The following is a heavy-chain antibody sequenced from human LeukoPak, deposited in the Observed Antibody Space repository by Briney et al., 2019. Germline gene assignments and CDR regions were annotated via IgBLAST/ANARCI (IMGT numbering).Heavy chain of an antibody. D-gene: IGHD3-22*01. CDR3: ARGSYVFYDSSGYGAFDI. CDR1: GFTFSSYS. Sequence: GGSLRLSCAASGFTFSSYSMNWVRQAQGKGLEWVSSISSSSSYIYYADSVKGRFTISRDNAKNSLYLQMNSLRAEDTAVYYCARGSYVFYDSSGYGAFDIWGQGTMVTVSS. V-gene: IGHV3-21*01. CDR2: ISSSSSYI. J-gene: IGHJ3*02.